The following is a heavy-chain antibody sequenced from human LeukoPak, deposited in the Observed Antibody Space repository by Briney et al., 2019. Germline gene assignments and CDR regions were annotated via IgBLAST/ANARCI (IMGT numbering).Heavy chain of an antibody. J-gene: IGHJ3*02. Sequence: PSETLSLTCTVSGGSISSYYWSWIRQPPGKGLEWIGYIYYSGSTNYNPSLKSRVTISVDTSKNQFSLKLSSVTAADTAVYYCARDRRYYYDSSGRTHDAFDIWGQGTMVTVSS. CDR2: IYYSGST. CDR3: ARDRRYYYDSSGRTHDAFDI. D-gene: IGHD3-22*01. V-gene: IGHV4-59*01. CDR1: GGSISSYY.